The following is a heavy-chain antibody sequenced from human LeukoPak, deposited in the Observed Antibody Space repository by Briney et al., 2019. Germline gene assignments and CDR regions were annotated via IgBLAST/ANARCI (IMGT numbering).Heavy chain of an antibody. V-gene: IGHV5-51*01. J-gene: IGHJ6*03. CDR2: IYPGDSDT. CDR1: GYSFTSYW. D-gene: IGHD6-19*01. Sequence: GESLKISCKGSGYSFTSYWIGWVRQMPGKGLEWMGIIYPGDSDTRYSPSFQGQVTISADKSISTAYLQWSSLKASDTAMYYCARHYSSGWYGSYYYYYMDVWGKGTTVTVSS. CDR3: ARHYSSGWYGSYYYYYMDV.